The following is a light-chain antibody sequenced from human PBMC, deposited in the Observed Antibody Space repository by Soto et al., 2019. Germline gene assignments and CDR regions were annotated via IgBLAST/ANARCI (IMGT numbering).Light chain of an antibody. CDR2: EVS. V-gene: IGLV2-14*01. Sequence: QSAVTHPASVSGSPGQSITISCTGTSSDVGGYNYVSWYQQHPGKAPKLMIYEVSNRPSGVSNRFSGSKSGNTASLTISGLQAEDEADYYCSSYTSSSTPYVFGTGTKVTVL. J-gene: IGLJ1*01. CDR3: SSYTSSSTPYV. CDR1: SSDVGGYNY.